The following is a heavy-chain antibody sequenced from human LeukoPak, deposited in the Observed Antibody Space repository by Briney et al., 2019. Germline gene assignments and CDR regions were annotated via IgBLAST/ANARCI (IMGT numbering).Heavy chain of an antibody. CDR3: ARQVGYSYGRFDY. J-gene: IGHJ4*02. Sequence: SETLSLTCTVSGGSISSSSYYWGWIRQPPGKGLEWIGSIYYSGSTYYSPSLKSRLTISVDTSKNQFSLKLGSVSAADTAVYYCARQVGYSYGRFDYWGQGTLVTVSS. V-gene: IGHV4-39*01. CDR2: IYYSGST. CDR1: GGSISSSSYY. D-gene: IGHD5-18*01.